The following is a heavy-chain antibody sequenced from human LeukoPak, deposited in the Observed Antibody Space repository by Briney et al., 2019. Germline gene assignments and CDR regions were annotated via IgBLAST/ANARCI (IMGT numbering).Heavy chain of an antibody. CDR1: GGSISSYY. D-gene: IGHD5-12*01. V-gene: IGHV4-59*01. Sequence: PSETLSLTCTVSGGSISSYYWSWIRQPPAKGLEWIGYIHYSGSTRYNPSLKSRVTISVDTSKNQVSLKLRSVTAADTAVYYCARTTEGYAGGPGYSYYYYMDVWGKGTTVTISS. CDR2: IHYSGST. CDR3: ARTTEGYAGGPGYSYYYYMDV. J-gene: IGHJ6*03.